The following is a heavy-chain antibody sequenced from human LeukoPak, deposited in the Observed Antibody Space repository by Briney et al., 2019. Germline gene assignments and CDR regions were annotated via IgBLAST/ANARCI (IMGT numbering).Heavy chain of an antibody. V-gene: IGHV3-30*18. Sequence: RSLRLSCAASGFTFSSYGMHWVRQAPGKGLEWVAVISYDGSNKYYVDSVKGRFTISRDNSKNTLYLQMNSLRAEDTAVYYCAKGYYGMDVWGQGTTVTVSS. J-gene: IGHJ6*02. CDR1: GFTFSSYG. CDR2: ISYDGSNK. CDR3: AKGYYGMDV.